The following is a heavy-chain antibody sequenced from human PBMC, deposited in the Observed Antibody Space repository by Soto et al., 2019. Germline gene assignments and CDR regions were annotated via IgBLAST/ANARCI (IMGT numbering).Heavy chain of an antibody. V-gene: IGHV3-21*01. D-gene: IGHD3-3*01. CDR2: ISSSSSYI. CDR1: GFSFSSYS. CDR3: ARDRVEYYDFWSGYSTYMDV. J-gene: IGHJ6*03. Sequence: GGSLRLSCAASGFSFSSYSMNWFRQAPGKGLEWVSSISSSSSYIYYADSVKGRFTISRDNAKNSLYLQMNSLRAEDTAVYYCARDRVEYYDFWSGYSTYMDVCGKGTTVTVSS.